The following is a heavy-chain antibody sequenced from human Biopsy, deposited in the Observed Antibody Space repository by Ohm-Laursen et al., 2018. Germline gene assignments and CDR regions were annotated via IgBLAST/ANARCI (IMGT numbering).Heavy chain of an antibody. V-gene: IGHV3-66*01. D-gene: IGHD4-17*01. CDR3: VRGLADGVHLN. Sequence: GSLRLSCAASGFTINSNYMNWARQAPGKGLEWVSVIYTGDITSYADSVKGRFTISRDISKNALYLHMNSLRDEDRGVYYCVRGLADGVHLNWGQGTLVAVSS. J-gene: IGHJ4*02. CDR2: IYTGDIT. CDR1: GFTINSNY.